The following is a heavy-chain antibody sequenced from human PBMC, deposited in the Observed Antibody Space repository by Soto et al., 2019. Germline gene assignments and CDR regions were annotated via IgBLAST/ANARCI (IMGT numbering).Heavy chain of an antibody. Sequence: ASETLSLTCTVSGASISGFYWSWLRKSAGKGLERIGRSYATGTTDYNPSLKSRVMMSVDTPKKQFSLKLRSVTAVDTAVYYCVRDGTKTLRDWFDPWGQG. J-gene: IGHJ5*02. V-gene: IGHV4-4*07. CDR3: VRDGTKTLRDWFDP. CDR1: GASISGFY. CDR2: SYATGTT. D-gene: IGHD1-1*01.